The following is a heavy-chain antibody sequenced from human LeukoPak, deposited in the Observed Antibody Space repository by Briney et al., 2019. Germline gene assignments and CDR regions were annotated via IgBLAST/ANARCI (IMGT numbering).Heavy chain of an antibody. D-gene: IGHD5-12*01. CDR3: ARVVATIYYFDY. V-gene: IGHV3-7*01. CDR1: GFTFSSYW. Sequence: GVSLRLSCAASGFTFSSYWMSWVCQAPGKGLEWVANIKQDGSEKYYVDSVKGRFTISRDNAKNSLYLQMNSLRAEDTAVYYCARVVATIYYFDYWGQGTLVTVSS. CDR2: IKQDGSEK. J-gene: IGHJ4*02.